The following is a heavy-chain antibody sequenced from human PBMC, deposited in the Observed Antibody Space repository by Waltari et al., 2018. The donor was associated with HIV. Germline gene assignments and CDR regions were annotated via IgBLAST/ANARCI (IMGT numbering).Heavy chain of an antibody. D-gene: IGHD5-18*01. CDR2: ASRSGST. V-gene: IGHV4-38-2*01. J-gene: IGHJ4*02. CDR1: GYSISSDYY. CDR3: GSGSRRGHSHGIDY. Sequence: QVQLHESGPGMVKPSETLSLTCAVSGYSISSDYYWGWIRQPPGKGLEWIGSASRSGSTFYSPSLKRRVTISLASAKNHFSLKLNSVAAAVTAVYYCGSGSRRGHSHGIDYWGQGTLVTVSS.